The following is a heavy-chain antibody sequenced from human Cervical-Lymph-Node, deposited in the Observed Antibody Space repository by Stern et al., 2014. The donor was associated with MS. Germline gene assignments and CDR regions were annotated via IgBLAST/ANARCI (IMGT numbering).Heavy chain of an antibody. V-gene: IGHV3-7*01. CDR3: AEQQLG. CDR1: GFTFSSHW. CDR2: IKQDGSEK. Sequence: EVQLVESGGGLVQPGGSLRLACAASGFTFSSHWMIWVRQAPGKGLECVANIKQDGSEKYYVDSVKGRFTISRDNAKNSLYLQMNSLRAEDTAVYYCAEQQLGWGQGTQVTVSS. J-gene: IGHJ4*02. D-gene: IGHD6-13*01.